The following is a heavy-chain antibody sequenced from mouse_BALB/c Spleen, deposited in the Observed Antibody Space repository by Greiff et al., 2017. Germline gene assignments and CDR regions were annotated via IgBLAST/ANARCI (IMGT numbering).Heavy chain of an antibody. Sequence: EVQLQESRPELVKPGASVKVSCKASGYAFTSYNMYWVKQSHGKSLEWIGYIDPYNGGTSYNQKFKGKATLTVDKSSSTAYMHLNSLTSEDSAVYYCARSTYDGYYDYWGQGTTLTVSS. CDR1: GYAFTSYN. CDR2: IDPYNGGT. J-gene: IGHJ2*01. V-gene: IGHV1S135*01. D-gene: IGHD2-3*01. CDR3: ARSTYDGYYDY.